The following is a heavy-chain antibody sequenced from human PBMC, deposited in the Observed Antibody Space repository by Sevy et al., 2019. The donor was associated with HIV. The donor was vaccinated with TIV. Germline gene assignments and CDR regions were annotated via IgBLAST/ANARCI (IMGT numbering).Heavy chain of an antibody. CDR3: ARGYSNLRGYSYGTYYFDY. CDR2: IKQDGSKK. D-gene: IGHD5-18*01. CDR1: GFTFSSYW. V-gene: IGHV3-7*04. J-gene: IGHJ4*02. Sequence: GGSLRLSCAASGFTFSSYWMSWVRQAPGKGLEWVANIKQDGSKKYYVDSVKGRFTISRDNAKNSLYLQMNSLRAEDTAVYYCARGYSNLRGYSYGTYYFDYWGQGTLVTVSS.